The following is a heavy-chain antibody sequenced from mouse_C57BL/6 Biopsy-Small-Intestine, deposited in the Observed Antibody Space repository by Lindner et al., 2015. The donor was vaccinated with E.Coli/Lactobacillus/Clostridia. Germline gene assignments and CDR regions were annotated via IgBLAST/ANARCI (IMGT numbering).Heavy chain of an antibody. CDR1: GYKFTIYG. J-gene: IGHJ4*01. V-gene: IGHV1-69*01. Sequence: SVKVSCKASGYKFTIYGISWVRQAPGQGLEWMGWINTYNGNTNYARKLQGRFTMTTDTSTSTAYMELRSLTSDDTAVYYCARAKGGTGSYSSSWGQGTVVTVSS. CDR2: INTYNGNT. CDR3: ARAKGGTGSYSSS. D-gene: IGHD1-1*02.